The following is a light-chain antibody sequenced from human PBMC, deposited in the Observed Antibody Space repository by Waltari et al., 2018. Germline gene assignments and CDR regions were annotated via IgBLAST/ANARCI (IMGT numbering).Light chain of an antibody. V-gene: IGKV1-5*03. CDR2: KAF. CDR1: QSISNW. J-gene: IGKJ4*01. Sequence: DIQMTQSPSTLSASVGDRIIITCRASQSISNWLAWYQQKPGKAPKLLIYKAFTLETGVPPRFSGSRSGTMFTLTISSLQHDDFATYYCQQYNSYSLLTFGGGTKVEIE. CDR3: QQYNSYSLLT.